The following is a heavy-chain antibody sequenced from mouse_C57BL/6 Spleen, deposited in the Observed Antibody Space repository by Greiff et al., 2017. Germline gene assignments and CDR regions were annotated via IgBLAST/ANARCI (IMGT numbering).Heavy chain of an antibody. CDR2: INPNNGGT. V-gene: IGHV1-26*01. CDR3: ARGDGYWYFDV. CDR1: GYTFTDYY. J-gene: IGHJ1*03. D-gene: IGHD2-3*01. Sequence: EVQLQQSGPELVKPGASVKISCKASGYTFTDYYMNWVKQSHGKSLEWIGDINPNNGGTSYNQKFKGKATLTVDKSSSTAYMERRSLTSEDSAVYYCARGDGYWYFDVWGTGTTVTVSS.